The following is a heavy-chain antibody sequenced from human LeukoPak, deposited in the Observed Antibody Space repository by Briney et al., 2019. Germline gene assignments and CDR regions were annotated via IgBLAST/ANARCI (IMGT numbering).Heavy chain of an antibody. V-gene: IGHV1-18*04. CDR3: ARDVHRIAAAGTVGSSGP. CDR2: ISAYNGNT. J-gene: IGHJ5*02. Sequence: ASVKVSCKASGYTFTGYYMHWVRQAPGQGLEWMGWISAYNGNTNYTQKLQGRVTMTTDTSTSTAYMELRSLRSDDTAVYYCARDVHRIAAAGTVGSSGPWGQGTLVTVSS. CDR1: GYTFTGYY. D-gene: IGHD6-13*01.